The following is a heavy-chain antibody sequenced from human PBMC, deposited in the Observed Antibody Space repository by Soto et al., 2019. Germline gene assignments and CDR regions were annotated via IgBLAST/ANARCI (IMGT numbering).Heavy chain of an antibody. D-gene: IGHD3-22*01. V-gene: IGHV1-69*13. CDR1: GGTFSSYA. CDR2: IIPIFGTA. Sequence: SVKVSCKASGGTFSSYAISWVRQAPGQGLEWMGGIIPIFGTANYAQKFQGRVTITADESTSTAYMELSSLRSEDTAVYYCARRGYYYDSSGYGDAFDIWGKGTMVTVSS. J-gene: IGHJ3*02. CDR3: ARRGYYYDSSGYGDAFDI.